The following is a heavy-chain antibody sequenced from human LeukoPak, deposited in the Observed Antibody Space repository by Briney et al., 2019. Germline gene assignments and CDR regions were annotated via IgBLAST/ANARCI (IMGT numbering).Heavy chain of an antibody. V-gene: IGHV3-73*01. CDR1: GFTFSGSV. Sequence: GGSLRLSCAASGFTFSGSVMHWVRQASGKGLEWVGRIRSKVNSYATAYAASVKGRFTISRDDSKNTAYLQMNSLTTEDTAVYYCTVNYCSGGSCYMLWGQGTLVTVSS. CDR3: TVNYCSGGSCYML. D-gene: IGHD2-15*01. CDR2: IRSKVNSYAT. J-gene: IGHJ4*02.